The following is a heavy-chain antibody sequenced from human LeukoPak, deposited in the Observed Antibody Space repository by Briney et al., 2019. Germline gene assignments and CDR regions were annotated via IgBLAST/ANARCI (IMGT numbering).Heavy chain of an antibody. J-gene: IGHJ5*02. CDR2: IYTSGST. CDR1: GGSISSYY. D-gene: IGHD4-17*01. V-gene: IGHV4-4*07. Sequence: PSETLSLTCTVSGGSISSYYWSWIRQPAGKGLEWIGRIYTSGSTNYNPSLKSRVTMSVDTSKNQFSLKLSSVTAADTAVYYCARDSGDYARGDWFDPWGQGTLVTVSS. CDR3: ARDSGDYARGDWFDP.